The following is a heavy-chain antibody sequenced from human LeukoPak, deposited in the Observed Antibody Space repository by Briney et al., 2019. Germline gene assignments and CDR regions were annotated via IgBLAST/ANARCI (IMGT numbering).Heavy chain of an antibody. J-gene: IGHJ3*02. D-gene: IGHD3-3*01. V-gene: IGHV3-74*01. CDR2: INSDGSST. CDR3: ARGFTIFGVVNDGFDI. CDR1: EFTFSNYW. Sequence: GGSLRLSCAASEFTFSNYWMHWVRQAPGKGLVWVSRINSDGSSTSYADSVEGRFTISRDNAKNTLYLQMNSLRVEDTAVYYCARGFTIFGVVNDGFDIWGQGTTVTVSS.